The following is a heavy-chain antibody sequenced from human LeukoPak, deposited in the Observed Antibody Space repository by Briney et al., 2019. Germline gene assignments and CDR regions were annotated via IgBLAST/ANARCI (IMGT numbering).Heavy chain of an antibody. CDR2: IIPILGIA. V-gene: IGHV1-69*04. Sequence: GASVKVSCKASGYTFTSYDINWVRQAPGQGLEWMGRIIPILGIANYAQKFQGRVTITADKSTSTAYMELSSLRSEDTAVYYCAGYYYDSSGYYPGNWFDPWGRGTLVTVSS. D-gene: IGHD3-22*01. CDR1: GYTFTSYD. J-gene: IGHJ5*02. CDR3: AGYYYDSSGYYPGNWFDP.